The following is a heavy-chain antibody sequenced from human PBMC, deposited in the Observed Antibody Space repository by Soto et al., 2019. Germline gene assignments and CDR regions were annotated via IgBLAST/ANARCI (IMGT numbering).Heavy chain of an antibody. CDR2: IYYSGST. J-gene: IGHJ3*02. V-gene: IGHV4-39*01. CDR3: ASPLQYYDSLGGTGAFDI. CDR1: GGSISSSTYY. D-gene: IGHD3-22*01. Sequence: QLQLQESGPGLVKPSETLSLTCTVSGGSISSSTYYWGWIRQPPGKGLEWIGCIYYSGSTYYNPSLKSRVTISVDTSKNQLSLKLSSVTAADTAVYYCASPLQYYDSLGGTGAFDIWGQGTMVTVSS.